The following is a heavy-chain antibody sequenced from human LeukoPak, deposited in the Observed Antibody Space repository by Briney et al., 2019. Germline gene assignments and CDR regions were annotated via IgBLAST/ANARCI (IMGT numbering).Heavy chain of an antibody. V-gene: IGHV3-48*02. CDR3: ARDKGTYHNKYYLDY. CDR2: ISSSSSTI. Sequence: GGSLRLSCAVSGFTFSSYSMNWVRQAPGKGLEWLSYISSSSSTIFYADSVKGRITISRDNAKNSLYLQMNSLRDEDTAVYFCARDKGTYHNKYYLDYWGQGTLVTVSS. J-gene: IGHJ4*02. D-gene: IGHD1-14*01. CDR1: GFTFSSYS.